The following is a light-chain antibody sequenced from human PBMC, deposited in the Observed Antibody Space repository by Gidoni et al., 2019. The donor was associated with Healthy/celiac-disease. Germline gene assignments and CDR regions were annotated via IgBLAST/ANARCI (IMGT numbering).Light chain of an antibody. J-gene: IGKJ2*01. Sequence: DIVMTQSPDSLAVSLGERATINCKSSQSVLYSSNNKNYLAWYQQKPGQPPKLLIYWASTRESVVPDRFSGSGSGTDFTRTISSLQAEDGAVYYCQQYYSTPYTFGQGTKLEIK. V-gene: IGKV4-1*01. CDR1: QSVLYSSNNKNY. CDR3: QQYYSTPYT. CDR2: WAS.